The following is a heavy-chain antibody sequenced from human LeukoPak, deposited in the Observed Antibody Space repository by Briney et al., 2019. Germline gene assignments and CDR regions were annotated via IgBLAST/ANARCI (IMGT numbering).Heavy chain of an antibody. J-gene: IGHJ4*02. CDR1: GGSFSGYY. V-gene: IGHV4-34*01. Sequence: SETLSLTCAVYGGSFSGYYWSWIRQPPGKGLEWIGEINHSGSTNYNPSLKSRVTISVDTSKNQFSLNLSSVTAADTAVYYCARVGGRRWLQPLDYWGQGTLVTVSS. CDR2: INHSGST. D-gene: IGHD5-24*01. CDR3: ARVGGRRWLQPLDY.